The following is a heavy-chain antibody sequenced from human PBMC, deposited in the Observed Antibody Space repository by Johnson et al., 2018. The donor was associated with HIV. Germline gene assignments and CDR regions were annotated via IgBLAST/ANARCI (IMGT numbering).Heavy chain of an antibody. CDR3: ARGGWGDAFDI. CDR2: ISSSGSTI. V-gene: IGHV3-11*04. D-gene: IGHD3-16*01. J-gene: IGHJ3*02. Sequence: QVQLVESGGGLVQRGGSLRLSCAASGFTVSSNYMTWVRQAPGKGLEWVSYISSSGSTIYYADSVKGRFTISRDNAKNSLYLQMNSLRAEDTAVYYCARGGWGDAFDIWGQGTMVTVSS. CDR1: GFTVSSNY.